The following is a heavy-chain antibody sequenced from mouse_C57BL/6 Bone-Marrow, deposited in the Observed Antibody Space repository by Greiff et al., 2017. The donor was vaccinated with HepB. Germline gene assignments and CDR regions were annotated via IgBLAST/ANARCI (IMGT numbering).Heavy chain of an antibody. Sequence: VQLQESGAELARPGASVKLSCKASGYTFTSYGISWVKQRTGQGLEWIGEIYPRSGNTYYNEKFKGKATLTADKSSSTAYMELRSLTSEDSAVYFCARRTTVVAPYGYFDVWGTGTTVTVSS. CDR3: ARRTTVVAPYGYFDV. J-gene: IGHJ1*03. CDR2: IYPRSGNT. V-gene: IGHV1-81*01. CDR1: GYTFTSYG. D-gene: IGHD1-1*01.